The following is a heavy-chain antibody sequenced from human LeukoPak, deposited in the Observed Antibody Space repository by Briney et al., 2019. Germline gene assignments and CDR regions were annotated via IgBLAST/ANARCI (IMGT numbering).Heavy chain of an antibody. D-gene: IGHD6-6*01. CDR1: GFTFSSYG. V-gene: IGHV3-30*18. CDR2: ISYDGSNK. Sequence: PGGSLRLSCAASGFTFSSYGMHWVRQAPGKGLEWVAVISYDGSNKYYADSVKGRFTISRDNSKNTLYLQMNSLRAEDTAVYYCAKGQATARLHYYGMDVWGQGTTVTVSS. CDR3: AKGQATARLHYYGMDV. J-gene: IGHJ6*02.